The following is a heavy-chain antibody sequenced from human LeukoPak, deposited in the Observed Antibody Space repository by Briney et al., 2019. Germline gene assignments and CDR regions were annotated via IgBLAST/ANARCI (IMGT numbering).Heavy chain of an antibody. Sequence: VRVSCKASGYSLTSFDINWVRQGSGQGLEGMGWMNPKRGNTGYAPTFQGRVTITRDTSIDTAFMELSSLRPDDTAVYYCARGGSSSSYYNNYGMDVWGQGTTITVSS. CDR3: ARGGSSSSYYNNYGMDV. CDR1: GYSLTSFD. V-gene: IGHV1-8*01. CDR2: MNPKRGNT. D-gene: IGHD6-13*01. J-gene: IGHJ6*02.